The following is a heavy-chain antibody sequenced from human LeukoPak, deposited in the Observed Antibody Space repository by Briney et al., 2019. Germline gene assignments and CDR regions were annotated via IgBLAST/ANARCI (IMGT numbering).Heavy chain of an antibody. Sequence: GGSLRLSCAASGFTFSSYAMSWVRQAPGKGLEWVSAISGSGGSTYYADSVKGRSTISRANSKNTLYLQMNSLRAEDTAVYYCAKGPPTRTQYYYYYYGMDVWGQGTTVTVSS. V-gene: IGHV3-23*01. CDR2: ISGSGGST. D-gene: IGHD5-12*01. CDR1: GFTFSSYA. CDR3: AKGPPTRTQYYYYYYGMDV. J-gene: IGHJ6*02.